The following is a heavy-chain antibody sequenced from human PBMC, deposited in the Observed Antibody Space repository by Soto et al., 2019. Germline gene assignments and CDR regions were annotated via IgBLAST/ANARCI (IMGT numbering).Heavy chain of an antibody. Sequence: QVQLAESGGGVFQPGRSLRLSCVASGFTFNTYSMHWVRQPPGKGLVWVAAICEDGTQKYYADSVKGRFIISRDNSKKTLYLEMNSLRAEDTAVYYCARAGGTTVTGLWHFDSVGQGTLVTVSS. CDR3: ARAGGTTVTGLWHFDS. CDR2: ICEDGTQK. CDR1: GFTFNTYS. J-gene: IGHJ4*02. D-gene: IGHD4-17*01. V-gene: IGHV3-33*01.